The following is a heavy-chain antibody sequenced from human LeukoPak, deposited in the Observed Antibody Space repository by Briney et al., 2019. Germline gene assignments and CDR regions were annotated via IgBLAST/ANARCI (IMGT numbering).Heavy chain of an antibody. CDR1: GFTFDDYA. CDR3: AKDNKPDRGELVVDAFDI. CDR2: ISWNSGSI. D-gene: IGHD6-6*01. V-gene: IGHV3-9*03. Sequence: PGGSLRLSCAASGFTFDDYAMHWVRQAPGKGLEWVSGISWNSGSIGYADSVKGRFTISRDNAKNSQYLQMNSLRAEDMALYYCAKDNKPDRGELVVDAFDIWGQGTMVTVSS. J-gene: IGHJ3*02.